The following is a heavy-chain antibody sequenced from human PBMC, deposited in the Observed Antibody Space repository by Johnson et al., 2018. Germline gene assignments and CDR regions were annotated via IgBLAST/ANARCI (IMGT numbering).Heavy chain of an antibody. Sequence: QVQLVQSGGGLVKPGGSLRLSCAASGFTFSSYNMNWVRQAPGKGLEWVAVISYDGRNKYYADSVKGRFTISRDKSKNTLYLQMNSLRAEDTAVYYCARDIADESEDFQHWGQGTLVTVSS. CDR3: ARDIADESEDFQH. V-gene: IGHV3-30*03. D-gene: IGHD6-13*01. CDR2: ISYDGRNK. J-gene: IGHJ1*01. CDR1: GFTFSSYN.